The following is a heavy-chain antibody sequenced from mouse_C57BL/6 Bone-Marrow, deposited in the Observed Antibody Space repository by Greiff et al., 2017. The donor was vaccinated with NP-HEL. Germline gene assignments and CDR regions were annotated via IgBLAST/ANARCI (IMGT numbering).Heavy chain of an antibody. Sequence: VQLQESGAELVRPGASVKLSCKASGYTFTDYYINWVKQRPGQGLEWIARIYPGSGNTYYNEKFKGKATLTAEKSSSTAYMQLSSLTSEDSAVYFCARSPLITTVVVFDYWGQGTTLTVSS. CDR3: ARSPLITTVVVFDY. D-gene: IGHD1-1*01. V-gene: IGHV1-76*01. J-gene: IGHJ2*01. CDR2: IYPGSGNT. CDR1: GYTFTDYY.